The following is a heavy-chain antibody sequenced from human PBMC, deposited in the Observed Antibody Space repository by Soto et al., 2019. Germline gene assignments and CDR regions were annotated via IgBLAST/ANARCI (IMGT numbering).Heavy chain of an antibody. CDR2: ISYDGSNK. Sequence: GGSLRLSCAASGFTFSSYGMHWVRQAPGKGLEWVAVISYDGSNKYYADSVKGRFTISRDNSKNTLYLQMNSLRAEDTAVYYCAKGSGTKMYNWFDPWGQGTLVTVSS. CDR3: AKGSGTKMYNWFDP. J-gene: IGHJ5*02. V-gene: IGHV3-30*18. CDR1: GFTFSSYG. D-gene: IGHD1-7*01.